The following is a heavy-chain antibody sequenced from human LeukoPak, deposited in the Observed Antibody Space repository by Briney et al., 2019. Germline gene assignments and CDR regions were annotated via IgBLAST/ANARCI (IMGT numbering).Heavy chain of an antibody. CDR3: AKAHYSSSWYFLPL. CDR1: GFTFSSYA. J-gene: IGHJ4*02. Sequence: GGSLRLSCAASGFTFSSYAMSWVRQAPGKGLEWVSAISGSGGSAYYADSVKGRFTISRDNSKNTLYLQMNSLRAEDTAVYYCAKAHYSSSWYFLPLWGQGTLVTVSS. CDR2: ISGSGGSA. D-gene: IGHD6-13*01. V-gene: IGHV3-23*01.